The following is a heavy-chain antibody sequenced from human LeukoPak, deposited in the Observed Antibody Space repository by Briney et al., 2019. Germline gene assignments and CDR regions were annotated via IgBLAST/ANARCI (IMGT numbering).Heavy chain of an antibody. J-gene: IGHJ4*02. CDR2: IWYDGSNK. D-gene: IGHD6-13*01. CDR3: ARYSSSSWYTFDY. V-gene: IGHV3-33*01. CDR1: GSTFSSYG. Sequence: GGSLRLSCAESGSTFSSYGMHWVRQAPGKGLEWVAVIWYDGSNKYYADSVKGRFTISRGNSKNTLYLQMNSLRAEDTAVYYCARYSSSSWYTFDYWGQGTLVTVSS.